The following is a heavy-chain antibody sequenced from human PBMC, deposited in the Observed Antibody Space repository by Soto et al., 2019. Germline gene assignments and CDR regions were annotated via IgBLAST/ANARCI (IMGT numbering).Heavy chain of an antibody. V-gene: IGHV3-33*01. D-gene: IGHD5-12*01. J-gene: IGHJ4*02. CDR2: IWYDGSNK. Sequence: GGSLRLSCAASGFTFSSYGMHWVRQAPGKGLEWVAVIWYDGSNKYYADSVKGRFTISRDNSKNTLYLQMNSLRAEDTAVYYCASGGGYESHHYFWNSRRGYYFDYWGQGTLVTVSS. CDR3: ASGGGYESHHYFWNSRRGYYFDY. CDR1: GFTFSSYG.